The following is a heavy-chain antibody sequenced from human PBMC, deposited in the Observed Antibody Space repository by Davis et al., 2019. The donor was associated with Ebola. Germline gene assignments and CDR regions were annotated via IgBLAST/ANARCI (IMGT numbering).Heavy chain of an antibody. J-gene: IGHJ5*02. Sequence: ASVKVSCKASGYSFTNHFINWVRQAPGQGLEWMGWINTNTGNPTYAQGFTGRFVFSLDTSVSTAYLQISSLKAEDTAVYYCARDGIGDIVVVPAAGDWFDPWGQGTLVTVSS. CDR2: INTNTGNP. D-gene: IGHD2-2*01. CDR1: GYSFTNHF. CDR3: ARDGIGDIVVVPAAGDWFDP. V-gene: IGHV7-4-1*02.